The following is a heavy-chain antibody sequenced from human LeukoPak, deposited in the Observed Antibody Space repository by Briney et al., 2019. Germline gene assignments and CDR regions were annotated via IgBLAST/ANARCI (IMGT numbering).Heavy chain of an antibody. J-gene: IGHJ4*02. V-gene: IGHV3-7*03. Sequence: PGGSLRLSCTASGFIFNKYWMSWVRQAPGKGLEWVATVREDGAEKYYVDSVKGRITISRDNAKNSLYLQINSLRAEDTAVYYCAKDLFRSSWAYWGQGTLVTVSS. CDR3: AKDLFRSSWAY. CDR2: VREDGAEK. D-gene: IGHD6-13*01. CDR1: GFIFNKYW.